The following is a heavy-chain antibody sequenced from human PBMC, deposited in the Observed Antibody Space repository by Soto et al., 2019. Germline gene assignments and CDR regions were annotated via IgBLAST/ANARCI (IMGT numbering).Heavy chain of an antibody. CDR1: GFTVNSHA. J-gene: IGHJ6*02. D-gene: IGHD2-8*01. Sequence: GGSLRLSCAASGFTVNSHAMSWVRQAPGKGLEWVASISGSGDGTYYGDSVKGRFTISRDSSSSTLYLQMNNLGGEDTAVYFCTKSRRGILMVYGFGGMDVWGQGTTVTVSS. V-gene: IGHV3-23*01. CDR2: ISGSGDGT. CDR3: TKSRRGILMVYGFGGMDV.